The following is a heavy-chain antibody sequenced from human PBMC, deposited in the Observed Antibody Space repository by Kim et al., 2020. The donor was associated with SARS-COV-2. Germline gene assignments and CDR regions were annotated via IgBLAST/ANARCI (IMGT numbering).Heavy chain of an antibody. CDR3: ARAIVGATESFDY. J-gene: IGHJ4*02. D-gene: IGHD1-26*01. CDR1: GFTFSSYS. CDR2: ISSSSSYI. Sequence: GGSLRLSCAASGFTFSSYSMNWVRQAPGKGLEWVSSISSSSSYIYYADSVKGRFTISRDNAKNSLYLQMNSLRAEDTAVYYCARAIVGATESFDYWGQGTLVTVSS. V-gene: IGHV3-21*01.